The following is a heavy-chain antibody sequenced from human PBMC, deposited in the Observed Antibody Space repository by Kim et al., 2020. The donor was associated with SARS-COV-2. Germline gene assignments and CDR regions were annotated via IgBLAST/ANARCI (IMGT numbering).Heavy chain of an antibody. D-gene: IGHD5-18*01. CDR1: GFPFSSYD. CDR3: AREISRAAMILA. V-gene: IGHV3-21*01. J-gene: IGHJ5*02. Sequence: GGSLRLSCAASGFPFSSYDMNWIRQAPGKGLEWVSSISSGSSYIFYGDSVKGRFTISRDNAKNSLYLQMNSLRAEDTTVYYCAREISRAAMILAWGQGTL. CDR2: ISSGSSYI.